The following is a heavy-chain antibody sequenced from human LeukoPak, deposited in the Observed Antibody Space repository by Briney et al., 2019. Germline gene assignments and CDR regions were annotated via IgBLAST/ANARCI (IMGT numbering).Heavy chain of an antibody. J-gene: IGHJ4*02. CDR1: GGSFSGYY. V-gene: IGHV4-34*01. Sequence: PSETLSLTCAVYGGSFSGYYWSWIRQPPGKGLEWIGEINHSGSTNYNPSLKSRVTISVDTSKNQFSLKLSSVTAADTAVHYCARSPYVWGSYRYSYFDYWGQGTLVTVSS. CDR2: INHSGST. CDR3: ARSPYVWGSYRYSYFDY. D-gene: IGHD3-16*02.